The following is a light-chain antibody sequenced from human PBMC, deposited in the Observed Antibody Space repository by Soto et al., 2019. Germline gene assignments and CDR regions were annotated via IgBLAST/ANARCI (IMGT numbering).Light chain of an antibody. CDR2: KAS. CDR3: LQYRDYWT. J-gene: IGKJ1*01. Sequence: DIQMTQSPSTLSAFVGDRVTITCRASQTISTWLAWYQHKAGKAPKLLISKASSLESGVPSRFSGSGSGTEFTLNISSLQVDDVAPYYCLQYRDYWTFGQGTKVEIK. CDR1: QTISTW. V-gene: IGKV1-5*03.